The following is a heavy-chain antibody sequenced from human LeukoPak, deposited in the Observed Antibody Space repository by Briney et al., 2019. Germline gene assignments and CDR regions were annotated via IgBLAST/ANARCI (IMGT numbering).Heavy chain of an antibody. CDR2: ISYDGSNK. D-gene: IGHD3-10*01. V-gene: IGHV3-30*03. CDR1: GFTFSSYG. Sequence: PGRSLRLSCAASGFTFSSYGMHWVRQAPGKGLEWVAVISYDGSNKYYADSVKGRFTISRDNSKNTLYLQMNSLRAEDTAVYYCARDRRFGESVIWGQGTMVTVSS. CDR3: ARDRRFGESVI. J-gene: IGHJ3*02.